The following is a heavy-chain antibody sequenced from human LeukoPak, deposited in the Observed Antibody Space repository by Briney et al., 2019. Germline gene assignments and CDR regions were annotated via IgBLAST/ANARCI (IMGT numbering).Heavy chain of an antibody. CDR3: AKGPSYYDSSGYPYYYYGMDV. J-gene: IGHJ6*02. D-gene: IGHD3-22*01. V-gene: IGHV3-9*01. Sequence: GGSLRLSCAASGFTFDDYVMHWVRQAPGKGLEWVSGISWNSGSIGYTDSVKGRFTISRDNAKNSLYLQMNGLRAEDTALYYCAKGPSYYDSSGYPYYYYGMDVWGQGTTVTVSS. CDR1: GFTFDDYV. CDR2: ISWNSGSI.